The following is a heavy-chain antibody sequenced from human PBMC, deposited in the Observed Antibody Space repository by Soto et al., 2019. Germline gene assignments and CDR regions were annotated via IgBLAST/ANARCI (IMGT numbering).Heavy chain of an antibody. V-gene: IGHV2-5*01. CDR2: IYWNDDK. CDR1: GFSLSTSGVG. J-gene: IGHJ4*02. CDR3: AHPVTGDDHGDYFYFDY. D-gene: IGHD4-17*01. Sequence: QITLKESGPTLVKPTQTLTLTCTFSGFSLSTSGVGVGWIRQPPGKALEWLALIYWNDDKRYSPSLKSRLTITKDTSKNQVVLTMTNMDPVDTATYYCAHPVTGDDHGDYFYFDYWGQGTLVTVSS.